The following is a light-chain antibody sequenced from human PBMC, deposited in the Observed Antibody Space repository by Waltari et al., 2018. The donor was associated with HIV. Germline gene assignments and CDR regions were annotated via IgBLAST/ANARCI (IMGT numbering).Light chain of an antibody. Sequence: DIVMTQSPDSLAVSLGERATINCKSSQSVLYSSNNKNYLAWYQQKPGQPPKLLIYWASTRESGVPHRFSGSGSGTDFTLTISSLQAEDVAVYYFQQYYSTPYTFGQGTKLEIK. CDR1: QSVLYSSNNKNY. V-gene: IGKV4-1*01. CDR2: WAS. J-gene: IGKJ2*01. CDR3: QQYYSTPYT.